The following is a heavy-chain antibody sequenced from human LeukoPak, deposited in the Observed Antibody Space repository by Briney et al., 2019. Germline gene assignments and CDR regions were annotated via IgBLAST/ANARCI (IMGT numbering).Heavy chain of an antibody. CDR2: INPNSGGI. J-gene: IGHJ3*02. Sequence: ASVKVSCKASGYTFTGYYMHWVRQAPGQGLEWMGWINPNSGGINYAQKFQGRVTMTRDTSISTAYMELSRLRSDDTAVYYCARGLFSCSSTSCYNPDGFDIWGQGTMVTVSS. CDR1: GYTFTGYY. CDR3: ARGLFSCSSTSCYNPDGFDI. D-gene: IGHD2-2*02. V-gene: IGHV1-2*02.